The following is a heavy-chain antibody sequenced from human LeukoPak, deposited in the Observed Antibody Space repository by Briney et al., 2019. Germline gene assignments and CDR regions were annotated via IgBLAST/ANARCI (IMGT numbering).Heavy chain of an antibody. Sequence: GGSLRLSCAASGFTFSSYGMHWVRQAPGKGLEWVAFIRYDGSNKYYPDSVKGRFTISRDNSKNTLYLQMNSLRAEDTAVYYCAKEGTDSSGYYYGYFDYWGQGTLVTVSS. CDR2: IRYDGSNK. CDR3: AKEGTDSSGYYYGYFDY. D-gene: IGHD3-22*01. CDR1: GFTFSSYG. V-gene: IGHV3-30*02. J-gene: IGHJ4*02.